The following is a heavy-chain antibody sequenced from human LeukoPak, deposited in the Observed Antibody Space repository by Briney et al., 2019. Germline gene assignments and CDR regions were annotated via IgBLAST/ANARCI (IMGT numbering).Heavy chain of an antibody. D-gene: IGHD3-9*01. V-gene: IGHV1-69*05. CDR2: IIPIFGTA. Sequence: GASVKVSCKASGGTFSSYAISWVRQASGQGLEWMGGIIPIFGTANYAQKFQGRVTITTDESTSTAYMELSSLRSEDTAVYYCARLRGDQLVILHWGSARDAFDIWGQGTMVTVSS. CDR3: ARLRGDQLVILHWGSARDAFDI. J-gene: IGHJ3*02. CDR1: GGTFSSYA.